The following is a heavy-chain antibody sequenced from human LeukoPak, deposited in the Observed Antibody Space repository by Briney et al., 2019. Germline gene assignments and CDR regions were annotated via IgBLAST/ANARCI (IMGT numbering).Heavy chain of an antibody. D-gene: IGHD3-10*01. CDR2: IHQDGSAK. CDR1: GFTFSSYW. Sequence: PGGSLRLSCAASGFTFSSYWMSWVRQAPGKGLEWVASIHQDGSAKHYVDSVKGRFTISRDNAKNSLSLEMNSLRDDDTAVYYCASSYAPFDYWGQGTLVTVSS. CDR3: ASSYAPFDY. J-gene: IGHJ4*02. V-gene: IGHV3-7*01.